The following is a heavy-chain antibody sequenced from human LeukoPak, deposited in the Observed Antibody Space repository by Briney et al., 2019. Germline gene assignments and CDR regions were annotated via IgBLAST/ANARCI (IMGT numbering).Heavy chain of an antibody. Sequence: ASVKVSCKASGYTFTGYYMHWVRQAPGQGLEWMGWINPNSGSTNYAQTLQGRVTMTRDTSISTAYMELSSVRAVDAGVDYCARDRWYYYDSSGYLFDYWGEGTLVTVSS. CDR1: GYTFTGYY. CDR3: ARDRWYYYDSSGYLFDY. V-gene: IGHV1-2*02. CDR2: INPNSGST. D-gene: IGHD3-22*01. J-gene: IGHJ4*02.